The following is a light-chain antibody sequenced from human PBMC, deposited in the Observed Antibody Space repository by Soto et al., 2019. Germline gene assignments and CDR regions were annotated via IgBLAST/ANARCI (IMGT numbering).Light chain of an antibody. CDR3: HQYNNWPFT. CDR1: QSVSSN. V-gene: IGKV3-15*01. CDR2: GAS. J-gene: IGKJ5*01. Sequence: EIVMTQSPATLSVSPGERATVSCRASQSVSSNLAWYQQKAGQAPRILINGASTRATGIPARFSGSGSGTEFTLTISSLESEDFAVYYCHQYNNWPFTFGQGTRLEIK.